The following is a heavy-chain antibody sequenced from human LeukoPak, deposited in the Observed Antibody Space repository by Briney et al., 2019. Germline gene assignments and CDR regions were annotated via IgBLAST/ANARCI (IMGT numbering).Heavy chain of an antibody. V-gene: IGHV1-24*01. CDR2: FDPEDGET. Sequence: ASVKVSCKVSGYTLTELSMHWVRQAPGKGLEGMGGFDPEDGETIYAQKFQGRVTMTEDTSTDTANMELGSLRAEDTAVYYCATVPLGIVVVTGNAFDTWGQGTMFTASS. J-gene: IGHJ3*02. CDR1: GYTLTELS. D-gene: IGHD2-21*02. CDR3: ATVPLGIVVVTGNAFDT.